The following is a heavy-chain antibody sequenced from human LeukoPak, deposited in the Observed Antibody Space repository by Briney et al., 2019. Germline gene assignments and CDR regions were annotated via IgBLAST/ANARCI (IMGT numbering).Heavy chain of an antibody. Sequence: SETLSLTCTVSGGSISSYNWSWIRQPAGKGLEWIGRMYTSGSSNYNPSLKSRVTMSVDTPKNQFSLKLSSVTAADTAVYYCARFSEMSYAGFDYWGQGTLVTVSS. J-gene: IGHJ4*02. CDR2: MYTSGSS. CDR1: GGSISSYN. CDR3: ARFSEMSYAGFDY. V-gene: IGHV4-4*07. D-gene: IGHD1-26*01.